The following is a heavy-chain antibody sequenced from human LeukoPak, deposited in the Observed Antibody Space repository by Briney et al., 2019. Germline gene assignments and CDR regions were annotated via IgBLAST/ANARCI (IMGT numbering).Heavy chain of an antibody. Sequence: SETLSLTCAVYGGSFSGYYWSWIRQPPGKGLEWIGEINHSGSTNYNPSLKSRVTISVDTSKNQFSLKLSSVTAADTAVYYCARTSYYYGMDVWGQGTTVAVSS. J-gene: IGHJ6*02. V-gene: IGHV4-34*01. CDR1: GGSFSGYY. CDR3: ARTSYYYGMDV. CDR2: INHSGST.